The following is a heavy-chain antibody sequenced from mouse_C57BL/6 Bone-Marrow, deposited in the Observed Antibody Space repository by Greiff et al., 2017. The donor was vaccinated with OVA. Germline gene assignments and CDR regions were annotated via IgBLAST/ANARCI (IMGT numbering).Heavy chain of an antibody. CDR2: IWSDGST. V-gene: IGHV2-6-1*01. J-gene: IGHJ4*01. D-gene: IGHD2-3*01. CDR1: GFSLTSYG. Sequence: VQVVESGPGLVAPSQSLSITCTVSGFSLTSYGVHWVRQPPGKGLEWLVVIWSDGSTTYNSALKSRLSISKDNSKSQVFLKMNSLQTDDTAMYYCARHDDGYYDPYYAMDYWGQGTSVTVSS. CDR3: ARHDDGYYDPYYAMDY.